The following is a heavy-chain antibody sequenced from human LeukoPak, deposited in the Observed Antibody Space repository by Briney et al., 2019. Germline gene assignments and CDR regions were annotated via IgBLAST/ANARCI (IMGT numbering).Heavy chain of an antibody. J-gene: IGHJ2*01. CDR1: GGAISSSSHY. Sequence: PSETLSLTCTVSGGAISSSSHYWGWIRQPPGKGLEWIGSIYHSGSTVYNPSLKSRVAISVDTSRNQFPLKLNSVTASDTAVYYCARNTTMTDWYFDLWGRGTLVTVSS. D-gene: IGHD1-1*01. CDR3: ARNTTMTDWYFDL. V-gene: IGHV4-39*01. CDR2: IYHSGST.